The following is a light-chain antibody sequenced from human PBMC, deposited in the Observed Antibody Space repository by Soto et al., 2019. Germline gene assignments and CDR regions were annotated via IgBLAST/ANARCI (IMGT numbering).Light chain of an antibody. V-gene: IGKV1-5*03. CDR1: QSINNW. J-gene: IGKJ2*01. CDR2: EAS. CDR3: QQYDSDSYT. Sequence: DIQMTQSPSTLSASVGDRVTITCRASQSINNWLAWYQQKPGKAPKLLIYEASSLLSGVPSRFSGSGSGTEFTLTVSSLKPDDFADYYCQQYDSDSYTFRQGTKLDI.